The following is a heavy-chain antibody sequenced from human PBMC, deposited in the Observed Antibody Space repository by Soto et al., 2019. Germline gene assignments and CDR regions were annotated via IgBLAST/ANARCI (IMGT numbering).Heavy chain of an antibody. V-gene: IGHV3-33*01. J-gene: IGHJ1*01. CDR1: GFTFSSYG. D-gene: IGHD6-13*01. CDR2: IWYDGSNK. Sequence: GGSLRLSCAASGFTFSSYGMHWVRQATGKGLEWVAVIWYDGSNKYYADSVKGRFTISRDNSKNTLYLQMNSLRAEDTAVYYCARDPAAAPPVGYFQHWGQGT. CDR3: ARDPAAAPPVGYFQH.